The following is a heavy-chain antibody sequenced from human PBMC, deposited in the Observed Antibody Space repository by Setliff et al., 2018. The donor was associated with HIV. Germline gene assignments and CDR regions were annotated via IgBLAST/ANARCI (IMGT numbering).Heavy chain of an antibody. J-gene: IGHJ5*02. CDR3: AGGSGPDKGSWFDP. Sequence: LKISCKSSGYTFNTYWIHWVRQMPGKGLEWMGIVYPADSDTRYSPSFQGQVNISVDKSINTAFLQWSSLKASDTAMYYCAGGSGPDKGSWFDPWGQGTRVTVSS. V-gene: IGHV5-51*01. CDR1: GYTFNTYW. D-gene: IGHD3-16*01. CDR2: VYPADSDT.